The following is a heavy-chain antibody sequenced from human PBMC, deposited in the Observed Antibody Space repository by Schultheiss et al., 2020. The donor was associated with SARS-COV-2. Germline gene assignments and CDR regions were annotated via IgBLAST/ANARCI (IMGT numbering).Heavy chain of an antibody. CDR3: ARDSRDYGDRSY. D-gene: IGHD4-17*01. Sequence: GGSLRLSCAVSGFTVSSNYAMSWVRQAPGKGLEWVANIKQDGSEKYYVDSVKGRFTVSRDNAKNSLYLQMNSLRDEDTAVYYCARDSRDYGDRSYWGQGTLVTVSS. J-gene: IGHJ4*02. CDR1: GFTVSSNYA. CDR2: IKQDGSEK. V-gene: IGHV3-7*01.